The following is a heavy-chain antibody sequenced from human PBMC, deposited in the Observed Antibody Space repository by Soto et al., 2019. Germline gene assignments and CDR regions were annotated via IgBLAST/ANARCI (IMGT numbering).Heavy chain of an antibody. J-gene: IGHJ6*02. CDR3: ARSLYSSSWYHSGNSYYYYGMDV. CDR1: GGTFGIYA. CDR2: IIAFSDIV. V-gene: IGHV1-69*12. Sequence: QVQLVQSGAEVKKPGSSVKVSCKASGGTFGIYAITWVRQAPGQGLEWMGGIIAFSDIVNYTQKLQGRVTITADESTSPAYLELSSLRSDDTAVYYCARSLYSSSWYHSGNSYYYYGMDVWGQGTTVTVSS. D-gene: IGHD6-13*01.